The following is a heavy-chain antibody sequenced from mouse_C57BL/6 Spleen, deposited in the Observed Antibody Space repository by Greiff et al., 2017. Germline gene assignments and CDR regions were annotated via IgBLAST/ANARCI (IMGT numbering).Heavy chain of an antibody. CDR1: GFTFSSYG. J-gene: IGHJ4*01. CDR3: ARQMDY. CDR2: ISSGGSYT. V-gene: IGHV5-6*02. Sequence: DVKLVESGGDLVKPGGSLKLSCAASGFTFSSYGMSWVRQTPDKRLEWVATISSGGSYTYYPDSVKGRFTISRDNAKNTLYLQMSSLKSEDTAMYYYARQMDYWGQGTSVTVSS.